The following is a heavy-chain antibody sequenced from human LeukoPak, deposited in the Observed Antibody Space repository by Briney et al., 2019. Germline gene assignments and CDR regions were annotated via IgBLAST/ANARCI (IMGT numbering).Heavy chain of an antibody. CDR3: AKDGYNYDSSGHFDY. J-gene: IGHJ4*02. CDR2: ISGSGGAT. CDR1: GFTFSLFA. V-gene: IGHV3-23*01. D-gene: IGHD3-22*01. Sequence: HTGGSLRLSCAASGFTFSLFAMHWVRQAPGKGLEWVSAISGSGGATYHADADSVKGRFTISRDNSKNALYLEINNLRAEDTAVYYYAKDGYNYDSSGHFDYWGQGTLVTVSS.